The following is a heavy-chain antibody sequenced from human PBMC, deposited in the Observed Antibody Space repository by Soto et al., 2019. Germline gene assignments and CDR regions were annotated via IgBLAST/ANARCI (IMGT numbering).Heavy chain of an antibody. J-gene: IGHJ4*02. V-gene: IGHV3-30*03. CDR3: ARASNGGVDY. CDR1: GFTFSSYG. D-gene: IGHD1-1*01. Sequence: QVQLVESGGGVVQPGRSLRLSCAASGFTFSSYGMHWVSQAPGKGLEWVAVISYDGSNKYYADSVKGRFTISRDNSKNTLYLQMNRLRAVDTAVYYCARASNGGVDYWGQGTLVTVSS. CDR2: ISYDGSNK.